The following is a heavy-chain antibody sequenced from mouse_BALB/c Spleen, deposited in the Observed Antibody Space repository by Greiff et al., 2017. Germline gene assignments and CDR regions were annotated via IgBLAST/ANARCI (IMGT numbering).Heavy chain of an antibody. D-gene: IGHD1-2*01. V-gene: IGHV1-87*01. CDR1: GYTFTSYW. CDR3: ARGITTAGWFAY. Sequence: VQLVESGAELARPGASVKLSCKASGYTFTSYWMQWVKQRPGQGLEWIGAIYPGDGDTRYTQKFKGKATLTADKSSSTAYMQLSSLASEDSAVYYCARGITTAGWFAYWGQGTLVTVSA. CDR2: IYPGDGDT. J-gene: IGHJ3*01.